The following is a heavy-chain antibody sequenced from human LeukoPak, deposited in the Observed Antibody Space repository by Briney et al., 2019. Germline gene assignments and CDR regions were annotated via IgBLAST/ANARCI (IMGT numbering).Heavy chain of an antibody. Sequence: PGGSLRLSCVASGFTFSSYSMNWVRQAPGKKLGWVSSISSTSSYIYYEDSVKGRFTISRDNAKNSLSLQMNSLRAEDTAVYYCASLYCTNGVCFRYADAFDIWGQGTMVTVSS. J-gene: IGHJ3*02. CDR2: ISSTSSYI. D-gene: IGHD2-8*01. V-gene: IGHV3-21*01. CDR1: GFTFSSYS. CDR3: ASLYCTNGVCFRYADAFDI.